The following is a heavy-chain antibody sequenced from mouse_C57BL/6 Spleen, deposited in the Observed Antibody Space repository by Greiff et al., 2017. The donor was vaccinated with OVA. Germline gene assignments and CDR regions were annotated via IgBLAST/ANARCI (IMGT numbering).Heavy chain of an antibody. Sequence: EVKLMESGPGLVKPSQSLSLTCSVTGYSITSGYYWNWIRQFPGNKLEWMGYISYDGSNNYNPSLKNRISITRDTSKNQFFLKLNSVTTEDTATYYCARGGPYFDDWGQGTTLTVSS. V-gene: IGHV3-6*01. CDR1: GYSITSGYY. CDR2: ISYDGSN. J-gene: IGHJ2*01. CDR3: ARGGPYFDD.